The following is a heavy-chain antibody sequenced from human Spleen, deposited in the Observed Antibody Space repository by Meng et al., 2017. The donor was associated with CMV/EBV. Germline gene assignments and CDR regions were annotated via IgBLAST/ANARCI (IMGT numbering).Heavy chain of an antibody. CDR3: AKGGDTSLYAALDP. V-gene: IGHV3-30*02. J-gene: IGHJ5*02. CDR2: VRYDGSNK. Sequence: GGSLRLSCAASGFIFSNYGMHWVRQAPGKGLEWVASVRYDGSNKNYPDSVKGRFTISRDTSENTLYLQMNSLRAEDTAVYYCAKGGDTSLYAALDPWGQGTLVTVSS. D-gene: IGHD2/OR15-2a*01. CDR1: GFIFSNYG.